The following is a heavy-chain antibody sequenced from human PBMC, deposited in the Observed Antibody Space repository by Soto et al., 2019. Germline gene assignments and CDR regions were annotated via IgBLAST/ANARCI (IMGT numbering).Heavy chain of an antibody. CDR3: AKVTISGYYYVEYFQH. CDR1: GVTLWGNG. CDR2: ISGSGGST. Sequence: GGAPRLSCTAPGVTLWGNGLTWGRPAPGKGLEWVSGISGSGGSTYYADSVKGRFTISRHNSKNTMYLQMNSLRAEDTALYYCAKVTISGYYYVEYFQHWGQGTLVTVSS. D-gene: IGHD3-22*01. J-gene: IGHJ1*01. V-gene: IGHV3-23*01.